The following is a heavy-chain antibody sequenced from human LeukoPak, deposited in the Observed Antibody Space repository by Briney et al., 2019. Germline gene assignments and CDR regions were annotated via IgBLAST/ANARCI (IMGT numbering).Heavy chain of an antibody. D-gene: IGHD3-22*01. J-gene: IGHJ4*02. CDR2: IRNKVNSYTK. V-gene: IGHV3-72*01. CDR3: ARYDSSGPDY. CDR1: GFSFSDHY. Sequence: PGGSPRLSCAASGFSFSDHYMDWVRQAPGKGLEWVGRIRNKVNSYTKKYAASVRGRFTISRDDSKNSLYLQMNSLKTEDTAVYYCARYDSSGPDYWGQGTLVTVSS.